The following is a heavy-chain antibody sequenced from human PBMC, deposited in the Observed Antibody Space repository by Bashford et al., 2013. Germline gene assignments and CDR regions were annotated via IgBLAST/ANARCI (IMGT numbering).Heavy chain of an antibody. CDR3: TTDAIVLLWFGELGGMDV. D-gene: IGHD3-10*01. Sequence: VRQAPGKGLEWVSSISPSSRYIYYADSVKGRFTISRDDANNSLYLQMNSLRAEDTAVYYCTTDAIVLLWFGELGGMDVWGQGTTVTVSS. J-gene: IGHJ6*02. V-gene: IGHV3-21*03. CDR2: ISPSSRYI.